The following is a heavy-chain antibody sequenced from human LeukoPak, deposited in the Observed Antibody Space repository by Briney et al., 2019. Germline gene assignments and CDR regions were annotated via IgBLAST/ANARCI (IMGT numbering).Heavy chain of an antibody. CDR1: GYIFTELS. Sequence: GASVKVSCKISGYIFTELSIQWVRQAPGKGLEWMGQIDREDDETIFAQKFQGRVNLTEDISTDTAYMELSGLRSDDTAVYYCARGGRARAFTPTKINYYFDLWGRGTLVTVSS. D-gene: IGHD4-11*01. J-gene: IGHJ2*01. CDR3: ARGGRARAFTPTKINYYFDL. CDR2: IDREDDET. V-gene: IGHV1-24*01.